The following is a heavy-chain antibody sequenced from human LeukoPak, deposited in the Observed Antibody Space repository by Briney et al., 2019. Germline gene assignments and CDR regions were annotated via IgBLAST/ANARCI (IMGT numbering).Heavy chain of an antibody. CDR3: ARHGAQLAGTYYYYYMDV. D-gene: IGHD1-1*01. V-gene: IGHV4-59*01. Sequence: SETLSLTCTVSGGSISSYYWSWIRQTPGKGLEWIGYIYYSGSTKYNPSLKSRVTISADTSKNQFSLKLSSVTAADTAAYYCARHGAQLAGTYYYYYMDVWGKGTTVTVSS. J-gene: IGHJ6*03. CDR2: IYYSGST. CDR1: GGSISSYY.